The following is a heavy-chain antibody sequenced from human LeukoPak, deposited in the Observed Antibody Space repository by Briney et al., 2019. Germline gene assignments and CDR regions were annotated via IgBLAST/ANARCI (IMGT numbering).Heavy chain of an antibody. CDR2: INWNGGST. J-gene: IGHJ4*02. CDR1: GFTFDDYG. CDR3: ARVVYYDSSGYKGQFDY. Sequence: GGSLRLSCAASGFTFDDYGMSWVPQAPRKGLEWVSGINWNGGSTGYADSVKGRFTISRDNAKNSLYLQMNSLRAEDTALYYCARVVYYDSSGYKGQFDYWGQGTLVTVSS. D-gene: IGHD3-22*01. V-gene: IGHV3-20*04.